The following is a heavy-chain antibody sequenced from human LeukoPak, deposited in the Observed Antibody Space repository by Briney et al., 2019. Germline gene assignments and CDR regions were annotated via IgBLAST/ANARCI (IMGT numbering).Heavy chain of an antibody. V-gene: IGHV3-48*03. CDR3: ARVVGVSYFDGNDY. Sequence: GGSLRLSCATSGFTFSSYDMTWVRQAPGKGLEWLAYISRSGDDIYYADSVMGRFTISKTNARASLYLQMNSLRADDTAIYYWARVVGVSYFDGNDYWGQGPLVTVSS. J-gene: IGHJ4*02. CDR1: GFTFSSYD. D-gene: IGHD3-9*01. CDR2: ISRSGDDI.